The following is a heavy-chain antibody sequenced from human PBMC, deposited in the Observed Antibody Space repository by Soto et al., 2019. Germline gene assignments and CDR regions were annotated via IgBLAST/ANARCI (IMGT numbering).Heavy chain of an antibody. CDR3: ARLTDDSSSSSYYYGMDV. J-gene: IGHJ6*02. V-gene: IGHV5-51*01. D-gene: IGHD6-6*01. CDR1: GYSFTSCW. Sequence: GEAVNISCEGSGYSFTSCWIVWVRQMPGKGLEWMGIIYPGDSDTRYSPSFQGQVTIPADKSISTAYLQWSSLKASDTAMYYCARLTDDSSSSSYYYGMDVWGQGTTVTV. CDR2: IYPGDSDT.